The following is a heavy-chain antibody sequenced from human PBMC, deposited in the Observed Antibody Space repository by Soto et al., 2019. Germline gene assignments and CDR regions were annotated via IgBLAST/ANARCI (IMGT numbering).Heavy chain of an antibody. J-gene: IGHJ3*01. D-gene: IGHD3-10*02. Sequence: QITLKESGPTLVKPTQTLTLTCTLSWVSLSADGVGMSWIRQPPGKALEWLALIYWNDDKRYSPSQKSRLPFTKDTSKRQAVRTVTNLDPVDTATYYCAHRPPWGSNYVRVSFDFLGQGTVVTVSS. CDR2: IYWNDDK. CDR3: AHRPPWGSNYVRVSFDF. CDR1: WVSLSADGVG. V-gene: IGHV2-5*01.